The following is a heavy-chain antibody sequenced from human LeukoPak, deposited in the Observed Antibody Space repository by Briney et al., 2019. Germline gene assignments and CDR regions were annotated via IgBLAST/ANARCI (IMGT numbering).Heavy chain of an antibody. V-gene: IGHV4-4*02. J-gene: IGHJ4*02. Sequence: SGTLSLTCAVSGGSISSSYWWSWVRQPPGKGLEWIGEVHHSGNTKYSPSFRSRVTMSVDNSKNQFSLELSSVTAADTAVYYCARPKYAYYFDYWGQGTLVTVSS. CDR3: ARPKYAYYFDY. D-gene: IGHD2-2*01. CDR1: GGSISSSYW. CDR2: VHHSGNT.